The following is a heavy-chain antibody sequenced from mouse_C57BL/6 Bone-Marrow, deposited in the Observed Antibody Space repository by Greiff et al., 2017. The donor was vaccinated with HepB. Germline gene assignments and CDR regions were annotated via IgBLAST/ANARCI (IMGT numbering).Heavy chain of an antibody. CDR1: GYTFTGYW. CDR2: ILPGSGST. CDR3: ARRKTAQATGGYAMDY. D-gene: IGHD3-2*02. J-gene: IGHJ4*01. V-gene: IGHV1-9*01. Sequence: QVQLKESGAELMKPGASVKLSCKATGYTFTGYWIEWVKQRPGHGLEWIGEILPGSGSTNYNEKFKGKATFTADTSSNTAYMQLSSLTTEDSAIYYCARRKTAQATGGYAMDYWGQGTSVTVSS.